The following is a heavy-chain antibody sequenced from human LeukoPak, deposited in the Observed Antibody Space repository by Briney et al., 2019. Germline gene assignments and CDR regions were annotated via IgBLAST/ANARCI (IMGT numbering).Heavy chain of an antibody. CDR2: MSGSSAGI. V-gene: IGHV3-48*01. CDR1: GFTFSSES. CDR3: ASDWEDGLNAPDF. Sequence: PGGSLRLSCAASGFTFSSESMNWGRQAPGKGLEGVSYMSGSSAGIYYADSVKGRVTISRDNAKNSVFLQMNSLRLEDTAVYYCASDWEDGLNAPDFWGQGTLVTVSS. J-gene: IGHJ4*02. D-gene: IGHD1-26*01.